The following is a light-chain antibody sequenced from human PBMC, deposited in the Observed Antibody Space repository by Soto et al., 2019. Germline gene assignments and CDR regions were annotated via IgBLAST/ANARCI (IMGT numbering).Light chain of an antibody. J-gene: IGKJ5*01. CDR1: QSVSSN. CDR3: QQYNNWPIT. CDR2: GAS. V-gene: IGKV3-15*01. Sequence: ERVMTQSPATLSISTGERATLSCRASQSVSSNLAWYQQKPGQAPRLLIYGASTRATGIPARFSGSGSWTEFTLTISSLQSEDFAVYYCQQYNNWPITFGQGTRLEIK.